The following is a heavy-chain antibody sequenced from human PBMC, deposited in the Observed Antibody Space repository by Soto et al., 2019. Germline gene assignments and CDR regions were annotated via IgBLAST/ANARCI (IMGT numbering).Heavy chain of an antibody. CDR1: GGSISSSSYY. D-gene: IGHD6-6*01. V-gene: IGHV4-39*01. CDR3: ARGRGIMAAKYNFDY. J-gene: IGHJ4*02. CDR2: IYYSGST. Sequence: QLQLQESGPGLVKPSETLSLTCTVSGGSISSSSYYWGWIRQPPGKGLEWIGSIYYSGSTYYNPSLKSRVTIPVDTSKDQFSLKLSSVTAADTAVYYCARGRGIMAAKYNFDYWGQGTLVTVSS.